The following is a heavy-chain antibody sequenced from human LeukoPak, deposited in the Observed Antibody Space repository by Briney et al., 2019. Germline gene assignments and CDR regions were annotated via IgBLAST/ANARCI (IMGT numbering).Heavy chain of an antibody. CDR2: IYYSGST. CDR3: ARIVVVPAAIDY. Sequence: PSETLSLTCTVSGGSISSSSYYWCWIRQPPGKGLEWIGSIYYSGSTYYNPSLKSRVTISVDTSKNQFSLKLSSVTAADTAVYYCARIVVVPAAIDYWGQGTLVTVSS. D-gene: IGHD2-2*01. J-gene: IGHJ4*02. CDR1: GGSISSSSYY. V-gene: IGHV4-39*01.